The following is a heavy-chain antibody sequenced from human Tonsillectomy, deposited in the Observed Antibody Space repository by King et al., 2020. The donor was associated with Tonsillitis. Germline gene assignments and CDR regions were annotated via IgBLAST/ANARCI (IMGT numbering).Heavy chain of an antibody. Sequence: LQLQESGPGLVKPSETLSLTCTVSGGSISSSSYYWGWIRQPPGKGLEWIGSINYSGSTYYNPSLKSRVTISVDTSKNQFSLKLSSVTAADTAVYYCARHLLRHINWFDPWGQGTLVTVSS. D-gene: IGHD3-22*01. CDR3: ARHLLRHINWFDP. CDR1: GGSISSSSYY. CDR2: INYSGST. V-gene: IGHV4-39*01. J-gene: IGHJ5*02.